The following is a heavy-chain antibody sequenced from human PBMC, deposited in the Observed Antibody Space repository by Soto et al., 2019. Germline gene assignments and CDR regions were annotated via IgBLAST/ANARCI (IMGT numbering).Heavy chain of an antibody. D-gene: IGHD6-13*01. CDR2: IYYSGST. CDR1: GGSISSGDYY. Sequence: SETLSLTCTVSGGSISSGDYYWRWIRQPPGKGLEWIGYIYYSGSTNYNPSLKSRVTISVDTSKNQFSLKLNSVTAADTAVYYRARRYGSSLDYWGQGTLVTVSS. CDR3: ARRYGSSLDY. J-gene: IGHJ4*02. V-gene: IGHV4-30-4*01.